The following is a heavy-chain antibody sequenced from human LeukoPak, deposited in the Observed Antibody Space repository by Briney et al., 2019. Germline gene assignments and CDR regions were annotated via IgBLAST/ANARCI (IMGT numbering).Heavy chain of an antibody. CDR3: ARDRTFTMVRGVIRGLFDY. CDR1: GFTFSTCS. Sequence: GGSLRLSCAASGFTFSTCSMSWVRQAPGRGLEWVASIRRDGTDKYYVDSVKGRFTISRDNAKNSLYLQMNSLRAEDTAFYYCARDRTFTMVRGVIRGLFDYWGQGTLVTVSS. V-gene: IGHV3-7*04. J-gene: IGHJ4*02. CDR2: IRRDGTDK. D-gene: IGHD3-10*01.